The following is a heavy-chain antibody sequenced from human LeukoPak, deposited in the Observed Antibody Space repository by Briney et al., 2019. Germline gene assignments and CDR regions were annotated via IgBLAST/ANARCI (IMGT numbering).Heavy chain of an antibody. CDR2: IHPNSGGT. CDR3: ARSGGSGVQFDY. Sequence: ASVKVSCKASGGSFSRYAISWVRQAPGQGLEWMGWIHPNSGGTNYAQKFQGRVTMTRDTSISTAYMELSRLRSDDTAVYYCARSGGSGVQFDYWGQGTLVTVSS. V-gene: IGHV1-2*02. D-gene: IGHD2-15*01. J-gene: IGHJ4*02. CDR1: GGSFSRYA.